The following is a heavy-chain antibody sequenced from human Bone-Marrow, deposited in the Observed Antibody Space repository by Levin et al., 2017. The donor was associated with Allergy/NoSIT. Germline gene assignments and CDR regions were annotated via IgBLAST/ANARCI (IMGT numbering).Heavy chain of an antibody. CDR1: GASITSYY. V-gene: IGHV4-59*01. J-gene: IGHJ4*02. CDR3: ARGVAGKG. Sequence: TSETLSLTCNVSGASITSYYWTWIRQPPGKGLEWIGFVYFSGNTNYNPSLRSRVTISVDTSKNQVSLKLNSVTPADTAVYYCARGVAGKGWGQGVLVSVSS. CDR2: VYFSGNT. D-gene: IGHD6-19*01.